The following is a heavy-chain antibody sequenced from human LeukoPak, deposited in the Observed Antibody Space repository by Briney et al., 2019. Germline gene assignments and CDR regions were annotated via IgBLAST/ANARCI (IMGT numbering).Heavy chain of an antibody. CDR1: GLTFSVYT. D-gene: IGHD3-16*01. J-gene: IGHJ4*02. CDR2: ISGNGGSA. V-gene: IGHV3-23*01. Sequence: GGSLRLSCAASGLTFSVYTMSWVRQAPGKGLEWVSAISGNGGSAYYADSVKGRFTISRDNSKTTLYLQMNSLTAEDTAVYYCAKLGDFDYWDQGILVTVSS. CDR3: AKLGDFDY.